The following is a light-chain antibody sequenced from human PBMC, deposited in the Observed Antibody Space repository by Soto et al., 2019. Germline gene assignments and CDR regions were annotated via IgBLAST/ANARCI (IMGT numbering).Light chain of an antibody. V-gene: IGLV2-14*01. CDR3: SSYTSSSTFPCV. J-gene: IGLJ1*01. CDR1: SSDVGSYNY. Sequence: ALTQAASVSGFPGQSITISCTRTSSDVGSYNYVSWYQQHPGKAPKLMIYDVSDRPSGVSNRFSGSKSGNTASLTISGLQAEDEADYYCSSYTSSSTFPCVFGTGTKVTVL. CDR2: DVS.